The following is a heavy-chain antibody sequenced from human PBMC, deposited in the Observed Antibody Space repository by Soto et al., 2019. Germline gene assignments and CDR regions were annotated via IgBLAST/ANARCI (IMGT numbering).Heavy chain of an antibody. CDR3: ARDLYCSSTNCYGGGWFDP. Sequence: SETLSLTCTVSGYSISSGYSWAFIRQPPGKGLEWIGSIYHSGTTYLNPSLKSRITISVDTSKNQFSLKLTSVTAADTAVYYCARDLYCSSTNCYGGGWFDPWGQGNLVTVSS. CDR1: GYSISSGYS. J-gene: IGHJ5*02. CDR2: IYHSGTT. D-gene: IGHD2-2*01. V-gene: IGHV4-38-2*02.